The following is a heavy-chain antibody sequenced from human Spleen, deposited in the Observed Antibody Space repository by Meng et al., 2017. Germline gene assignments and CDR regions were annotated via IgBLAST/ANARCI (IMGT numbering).Heavy chain of an antibody. Sequence: GESLKISCAASGFTFSNAWMTWVRQAPGKGLLWVSQINTDGSTIRYADSVKGRFTISRDNVKNTLYLQMNSLRAEDTAVYYCAKDLTWTALDIWGQGTVVTVSS. J-gene: IGHJ3*02. CDR2: INTDGSTI. D-gene: IGHD3/OR15-3a*01. CDR1: GFTFSNAW. CDR3: AKDLTWTALDI. V-gene: IGHV3-74*01.